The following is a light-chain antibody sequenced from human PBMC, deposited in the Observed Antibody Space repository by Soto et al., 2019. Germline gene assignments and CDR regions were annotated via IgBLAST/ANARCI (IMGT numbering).Light chain of an antibody. J-gene: IGLJ1*01. Sequence: QSVLTQPASVSGAPGQSITSSCTATNSDVNYVSWHQQHPGKAPKLMIYEVINRSSGVSARFSGSKSGNTASLTISGLQAEDEADYYCSSSTSSNTFVFGTGTKVTVL. CDR1: NSDVNY. CDR2: EVI. V-gene: IGLV2-14*01. CDR3: SSSTSSNTFV.